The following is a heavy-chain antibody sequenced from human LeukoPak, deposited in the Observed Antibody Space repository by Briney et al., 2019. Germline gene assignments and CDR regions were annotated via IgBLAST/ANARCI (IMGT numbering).Heavy chain of an antibody. CDR2: ISYSGST. J-gene: IGHJ5*02. Sequence: PSETLSLTCTVSGGSTSSYYWSWIRQPPGKGLEWIGYISYSGSTNFNPSLKSRVTISIDTSKNQFSLTLSSVTAADTAVYYCARTLAGTYWFDPWGQGTLVTVSS. D-gene: IGHD6-19*01. V-gene: IGHV4-59*01. CDR1: GGSTSSYY. CDR3: ARTLAGTYWFDP.